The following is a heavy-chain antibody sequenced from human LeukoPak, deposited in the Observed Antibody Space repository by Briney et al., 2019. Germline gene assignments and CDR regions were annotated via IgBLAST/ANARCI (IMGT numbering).Heavy chain of an antibody. CDR1: GGSISSYY. CDR2: IYYSGST. Sequence: PSETLSLTCTVSGGSISSYYWSWIRQPPGKGLEWIGYIYYSGSTNYNPSLKSRVTISVDTSKNQFSLKLSSVTAADTAVYYCARDRVGATGDYWGQGTLVTVSS. D-gene: IGHD1-26*01. V-gene: IGHV4-59*01. CDR3: ARDRVGATGDY. J-gene: IGHJ4*02.